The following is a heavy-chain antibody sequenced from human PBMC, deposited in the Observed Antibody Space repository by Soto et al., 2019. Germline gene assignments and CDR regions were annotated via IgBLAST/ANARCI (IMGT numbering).Heavy chain of an antibody. J-gene: IGHJ6*02. CDR2: ISAYNGST. CDR3: ARTGYSSSWHYYYYGMDV. CDR1: GYTFTSYG. D-gene: IGHD6-13*01. Sequence: ASGKVSCKASGYTFTSYGISWVRQAPGQGLEWMGWISAYNGSTNYAQKLQGRVTMTTDTSTSTAYMELRSLRSDDTAVCYCARTGYSSSWHYYYYGMDVWGQGTTVTVSS. V-gene: IGHV1-18*04.